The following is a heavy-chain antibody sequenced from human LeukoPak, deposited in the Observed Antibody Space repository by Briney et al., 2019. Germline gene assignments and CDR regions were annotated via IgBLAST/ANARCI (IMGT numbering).Heavy chain of an antibody. Sequence: GGSLRLSCAASGLAFSSYGMHWVRQAPGKGLEWVAVIWYDGSNKYYADSVKGRFTVSRDNSKNTLYLQMNSLRAEDTAVYYCAAWGSGLDYWGQGTLVTVSS. CDR1: GLAFSSYG. J-gene: IGHJ4*02. D-gene: IGHD7-27*01. CDR2: IWYDGSNK. V-gene: IGHV3-33*01. CDR3: AAWGSGLDY.